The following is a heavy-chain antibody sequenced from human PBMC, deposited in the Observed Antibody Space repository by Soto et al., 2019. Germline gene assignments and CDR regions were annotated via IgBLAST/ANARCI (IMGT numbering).Heavy chain of an antibody. D-gene: IGHD5-18*01. CDR3: ARASNKRGNSYGPDF. J-gene: IGHJ4*02. Sequence: PSETLSLTCSVSGGSISSGGYYWTWIRQHPGKGLEWIGYIYYSGSTYYNPSLKSRVTISVDTSKNQFSLKLSSVTAADTAVYYFARASNKRGNSYGPDFWGQGSLVTVSS. CDR2: IYYSGST. CDR1: GGSISSGGYY. V-gene: IGHV4-31*03.